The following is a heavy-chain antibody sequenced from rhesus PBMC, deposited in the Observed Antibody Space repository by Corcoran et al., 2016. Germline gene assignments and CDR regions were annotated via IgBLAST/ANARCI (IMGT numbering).Heavy chain of an antibody. CDR2: ISGGDGIT. Sequence: QVQLQESGPGLVRPSETLSLSCAVSGVSIRRNYWSWIRQSPGKGLEWIGYISGGDGITSYNPSLKSRVTISTDTSKNQFSLNLNSVTAADSAVYYCAREEDNYDNDQSYFDYWGQGVLVTVSS. V-gene: IGHV4-160*01. J-gene: IGHJ4*01. D-gene: IGHD3-40*01. CDR1: GVSIRRNY. CDR3: AREEDNYDNDQSYFDY.